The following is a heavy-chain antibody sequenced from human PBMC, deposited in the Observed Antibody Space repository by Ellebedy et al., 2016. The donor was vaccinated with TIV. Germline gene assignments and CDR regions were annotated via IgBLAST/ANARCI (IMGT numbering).Heavy chain of an antibody. J-gene: IGHJ4*02. CDR2: IYTSGNT. Sequence: MPGGSLRLSCTVSGGSISHYYWNWIRQPAGKGLEWIGRIYTSGNTNYNPYLKSRVTMSVDTSKSQFSLKLNSVTAADTAVYYCARGGYSYGTTFDYWGQGTLVTVSS. D-gene: IGHD5-18*01. CDR1: GGSISHYY. V-gene: IGHV4-4*07. CDR3: ARGGYSYGTTFDY.